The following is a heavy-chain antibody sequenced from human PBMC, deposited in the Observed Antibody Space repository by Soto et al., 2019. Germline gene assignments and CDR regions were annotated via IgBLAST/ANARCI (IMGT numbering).Heavy chain of an antibody. CDR1: GFTFSSYS. D-gene: IGHD6-6*01. CDR3: ARDGTGSSSFYYYYYMDV. V-gene: IGHV3-21*01. CDR2: ISSSSSYI. J-gene: IGHJ6*03. Sequence: EVQLVESGGGLVKPGGSLRLSCAASGFTFSSYSMNWVRQAPGKGLEWVSSISSSSSYIYYADSVKGRFTISRDNAKNSLYLLMNSLRAEDTAVYYCARDGTGSSSFYYYYYMDVWGKGTTVTVSS.